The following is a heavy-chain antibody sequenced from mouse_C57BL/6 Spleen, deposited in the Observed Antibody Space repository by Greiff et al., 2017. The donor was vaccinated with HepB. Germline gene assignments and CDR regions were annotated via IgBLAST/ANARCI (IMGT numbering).Heavy chain of an antibody. D-gene: IGHD2-2*01. Sequence: EVKLQQSGAELVRPGASVKLSCTASGFNIKDYYMHWVKQRPEQGLEWIGRIDPEDGDTEYAPKFQGKATMTADTSSNTAYLQLSSLTSEDTAVYYCTTGYGYDNWYFDVWGTGTTVTVSS. J-gene: IGHJ1*03. V-gene: IGHV14-1*01. CDR2: IDPEDGDT. CDR3: TTGYGYDNWYFDV. CDR1: GFNIKDYY.